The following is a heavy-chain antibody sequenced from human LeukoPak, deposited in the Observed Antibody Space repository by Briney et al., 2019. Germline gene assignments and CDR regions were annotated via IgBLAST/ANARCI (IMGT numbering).Heavy chain of an antibody. CDR2: INPSRNT. V-gene: IGHV4-39*07. D-gene: IGHD3-3*01. CDR3: ARRYDFWSGYPPPLDY. CDR1: GGSISSRSYY. Sequence: PSETLSLTCTVSGGSISSRSYYWGWIRQPPGKGLEWIGQINPSRNTNYNPSLKSRVTISVDTSKKQFSLKLSSVTAADTAVYYCARRYDFWSGYPPPLDYWGQGTLVTVSS. J-gene: IGHJ4*02.